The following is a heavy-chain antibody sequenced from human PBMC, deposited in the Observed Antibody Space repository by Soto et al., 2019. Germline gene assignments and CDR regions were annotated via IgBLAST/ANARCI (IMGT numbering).Heavy chain of an antibody. Sequence: PSETLSLTCAVSGDSISSGFYWTWIRQPPGKGLEWIGSVYQTGSIRYNPSLKSRVTISVDTSKNQFSLKMISVTASDTAVFYCAKIADFDYWGPGTLITVCS. V-gene: IGHV4-38-2*01. CDR2: VYQTGSI. J-gene: IGHJ4*02. CDR1: GDSISSGFY. CDR3: AKIADFDY.